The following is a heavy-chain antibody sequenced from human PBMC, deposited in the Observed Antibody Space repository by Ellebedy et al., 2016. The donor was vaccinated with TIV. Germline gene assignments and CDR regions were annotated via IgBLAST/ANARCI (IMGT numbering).Heavy chain of an antibody. CDR1: GFTFDDYG. D-gene: IGHD6-19*01. V-gene: IGHV3-20*01. CDR2: INWDGGST. J-gene: IGHJ6*02. CDR3: ARDGSSGWYKYYSNGMDV. Sequence: GESLKISXAASGFTFDDYGMSWVRQAPGKGLEWVSGINWDGGSTSYADSVKGRFTISRDNAKNSLYLQMNSLGAEDTALYHCARDGSSGWYKYYSNGMDVWGQGTTVTVSS.